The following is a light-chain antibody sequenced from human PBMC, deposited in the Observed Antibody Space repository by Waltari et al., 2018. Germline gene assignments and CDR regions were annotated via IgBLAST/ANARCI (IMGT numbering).Light chain of an antibody. CDR3: CSYAGGSYV. J-gene: IGLJ1*01. Sequence: QSALPQPRSASGSPGQSVTISRTRTSSAIAGSTYASWYQQHPCNAPKLFIYDVTKRPSGVPDRFSGSRSGTTASLTIAGLQPEDEADYYCCSYAGGSYVFGTGTKVTVL. CDR1: SSAIAGSTY. CDR2: DVT. V-gene: IGLV2-11*01.